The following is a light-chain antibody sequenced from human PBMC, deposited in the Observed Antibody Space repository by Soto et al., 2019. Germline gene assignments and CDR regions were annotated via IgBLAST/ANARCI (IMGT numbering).Light chain of an antibody. CDR1: QSLLSTHDYNY. J-gene: IGKJ4*01. Sequence: IVLTQSPLSLSVTPGEPASISCRSSQSLLSTHDYNYLDWYLQKPRQSPQVLLYLGSNQDSQVPDRISGSGSGTDFTLHVSRVEAEDVGIYFCTQGLVTPFTFGGGTKVAIK. CDR2: LGS. V-gene: IGKV2-28*01. CDR3: TQGLVTPFT.